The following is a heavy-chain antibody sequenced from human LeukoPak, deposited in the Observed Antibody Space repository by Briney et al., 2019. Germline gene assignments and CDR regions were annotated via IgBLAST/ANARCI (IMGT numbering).Heavy chain of an antibody. CDR2: IYYSGSP. Sequence: SETLSLTCTVSGGSIRGYYWSWIRQPPGKGLEWIGYIYYSGSPNYNPSLKSRLTISVDTSKNQFSLRLSSVTAADTAVYYCARAPGVGGGPVAGTNWFGPWGQGTLVTVSS. CDR1: GGSIRGYY. CDR3: ARAPGVGGGPVAGTNWFGP. V-gene: IGHV4-59*01. D-gene: IGHD6-19*01. J-gene: IGHJ5*02.